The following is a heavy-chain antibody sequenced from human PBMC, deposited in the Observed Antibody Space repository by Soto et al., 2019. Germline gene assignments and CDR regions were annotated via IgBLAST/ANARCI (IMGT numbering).Heavy chain of an antibody. D-gene: IGHD2-15*01. J-gene: IGHJ4*02. Sequence: QLQLQESGPGLVKPSETLSLTCIVSGGSISTSTYYWGWIRQPPGKGLEWIGSINSGGTTYYHPSLKSRVTISVDTSKNQFSLNLTSVTAADTAVYYCARQWYFWGQGTLVTVSS. CDR2: INSGGTT. V-gene: IGHV4-39*01. CDR3: ARQWYF. CDR1: GGSISTSTYY.